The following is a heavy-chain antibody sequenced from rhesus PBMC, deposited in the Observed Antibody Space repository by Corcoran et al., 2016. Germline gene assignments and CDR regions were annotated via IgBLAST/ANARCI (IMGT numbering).Heavy chain of an antibody. V-gene: IGHV3-59*01. CDR3: ARVQGQYYFDY. J-gene: IGHJ4*01. Sequence: EVQLVESGGGLAKPGGALRLTCAASGFSFSFDYLRWVRQAAGKGVGWISGMNSGVGSTYYADSVKGRFTMSRENAKNPLYLQMNSLRAEDTAIYYCARVQGQYYFDYWGQGVLVTVSS. CDR1: GFSFSFDY. CDR2: MNSGVGST.